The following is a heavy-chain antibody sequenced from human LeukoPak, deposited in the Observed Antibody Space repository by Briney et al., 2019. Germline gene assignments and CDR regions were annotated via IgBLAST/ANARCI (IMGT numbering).Heavy chain of an antibody. J-gene: IGHJ4*02. V-gene: IGHV3-30*19. CDR2: IIYDGTIY. D-gene: IGHD3-22*01. Sequence: PGGSLRLSCSASGLTFSRYGMHWVRQAPGKGLEWVAVIIYDGTIYYYADSVKGRFTISRDNSKNTLYLQMRSLRPDDTAVYYCARGPRGPTGYDSPGRDTFDSWGQGSLVAVSS. CDR3: ARGPRGPTGYDSPGRDTFDS. CDR1: GLTFSRYG.